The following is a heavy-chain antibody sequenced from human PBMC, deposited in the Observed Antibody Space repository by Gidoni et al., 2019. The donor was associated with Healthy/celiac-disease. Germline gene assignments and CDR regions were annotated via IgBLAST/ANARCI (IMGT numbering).Heavy chain of an antibody. CDR3: ASPDGDDAFDI. J-gene: IGHJ3*02. V-gene: IGHV4-34*01. CDR2: INHSRST. CDR1: GGSFSGYY. D-gene: IGHD4-17*01. Sequence: VQLQQWGAGLLKPSETLSLTCAVYGGSFSGYYWSWNRQPPRKGLEWSGEINHSRSTNYNQSLKRRVTISEDTAKNQFTLKLSSGTAADAAVYYCASPDGDDAFDIWGQGTMVTVSS.